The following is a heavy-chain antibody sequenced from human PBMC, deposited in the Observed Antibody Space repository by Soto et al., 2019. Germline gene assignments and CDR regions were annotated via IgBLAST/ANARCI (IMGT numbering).Heavy chain of an antibody. CDR2: ISWNSGSI. Sequence: EVQLVESGGGLVQPGRSLRLSCAASGFTFDDYAMHWVRQAPGKGLEWVSGISWNSGSIGYADSVKGRFTISRDNAKNCLYLQMKSLRAEDTALYYCAKDRGLVLSFYFDYWGQGTLVTVSS. V-gene: IGHV3-9*01. CDR3: AKDRGLVLSFYFDY. CDR1: GFTFDDYA. J-gene: IGHJ4*02. D-gene: IGHD6-19*01.